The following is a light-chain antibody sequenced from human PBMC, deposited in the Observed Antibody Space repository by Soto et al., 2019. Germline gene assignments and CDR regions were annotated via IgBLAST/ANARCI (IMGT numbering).Light chain of an antibody. J-gene: IGKJ4*01. CDR2: GAS. Sequence: EIVLTQSPATLSLSPGERATLSCRASQSISSHLAWYQQKPGQAPRLLIYGASNRATDIPARFSGRGSGTDFTLTISSLEPEDFAVYYCQQRINWPLTFGGGTKVEIK. V-gene: IGKV3-11*01. CDR1: QSISSH. CDR3: QQRINWPLT.